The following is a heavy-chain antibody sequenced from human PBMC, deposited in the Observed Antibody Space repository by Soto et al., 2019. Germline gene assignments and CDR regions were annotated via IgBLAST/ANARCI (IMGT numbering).Heavy chain of an antibody. Sequence: QLQLQESGSGLVKPSQTLFLTCAVSGGSISSGNSYSWSWIRQPPGKGLEWIGSISHTGSTSYNPSLNGRVTMSVDKSQNQFSLKLSSVTAADMAVYYCARAVAPYLGTWFDPWGQGTLVIVSS. J-gene: IGHJ5*02. D-gene: IGHD3-16*01. CDR2: ISHTGST. V-gene: IGHV4-30-2*01. CDR1: GGSISSGNSYS. CDR3: ARAVAPYLGTWFDP.